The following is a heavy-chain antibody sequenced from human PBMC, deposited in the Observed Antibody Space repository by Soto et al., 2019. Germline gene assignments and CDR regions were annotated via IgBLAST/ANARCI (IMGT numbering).Heavy chain of an antibody. D-gene: IGHD2-2*01. CDR3: ARDELFSAVV. CDR1: GYTFTSYA. V-gene: IGHV1-3*01. CDR2: INAGNGNT. Sequence: GASVKVSCKASGYTFTSYAMQWVRQAPEQRLEWMGWINAGNGNTKYSQKCQGRVTITRDTSASTAYMELSSLRSEDTAVYYCARDELFSAVVWGKGTTVTVSS. J-gene: IGHJ6*04.